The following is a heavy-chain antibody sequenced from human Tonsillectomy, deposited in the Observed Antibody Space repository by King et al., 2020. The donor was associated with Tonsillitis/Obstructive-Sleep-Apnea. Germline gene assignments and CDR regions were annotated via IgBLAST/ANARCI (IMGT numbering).Heavy chain of an antibody. J-gene: IGHJ4*02. V-gene: IGHV1-18*01. CDR1: GYTFTSYG. CDR2: ISGYNGNT. Sequence: QLVQSGXEVKKPGASVKVSCKASGYTFTSYGISWVRQAPGQGLEWMGWISGYNGNTNYAQKLQGRVTMTTDTSTSTAYMELRSVTSDDTDVYHCARGGGYYXXSCYYXYYFXQWGQGTLVTVSS. D-gene: IGHD3-22*01. CDR3: ARGGGYYXXSCYYXYYFXQ.